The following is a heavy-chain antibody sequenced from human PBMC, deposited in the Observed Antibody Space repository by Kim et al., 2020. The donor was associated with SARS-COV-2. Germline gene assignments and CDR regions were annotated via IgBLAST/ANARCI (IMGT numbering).Heavy chain of an antibody. CDR3: ARAPGRGGDPPRYFDL. J-gene: IGHJ2*01. D-gene: IGHD2-21*02. CDR2: INHSGST. V-gene: IGHV4-34*01. CDR1: GVSFSGSY. Sequence: SETLSLTCAVYGVSFSGSYWSWIRQPPGKGLEWIGEINHSGSTNYNPSLKSRVTISVDTSKNQFSLKLSSVTAADTAVYYCARAPGRGGDPPRYFDLLGR.